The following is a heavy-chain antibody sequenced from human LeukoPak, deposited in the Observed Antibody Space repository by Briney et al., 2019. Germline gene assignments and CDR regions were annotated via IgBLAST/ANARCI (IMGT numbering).Heavy chain of an antibody. CDR2: IIPIFGTA. CDR1: GGTFSSYA. V-gene: IGHV1-69*01. D-gene: IGHD2-21*01. Sequence: GASVKVSCKASGGTFSSYAISWVRHAPEQGLEWMGGIIPIFGTANYAQKFQGRVTITADESTSTAYMELSSLRSEDTAVYYCARDPGRFHAFDIWGQGTMVTVSS. J-gene: IGHJ3*02. CDR3: ARDPGRFHAFDI.